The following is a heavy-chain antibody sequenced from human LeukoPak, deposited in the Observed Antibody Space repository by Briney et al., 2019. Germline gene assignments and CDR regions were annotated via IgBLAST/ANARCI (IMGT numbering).Heavy chain of an antibody. Sequence: SVKVSCKASGGTFSSYAISWVRQAPGQGLEWMGRIIPILGIANYAQKFQGRVTITADKSTSTAYMELSGLRSEDTAVYYCARDQSITMINWFDPWGQGTLVTVSS. D-gene: IGHD3-22*01. CDR1: GGTFSSYA. J-gene: IGHJ5*02. V-gene: IGHV1-69*04. CDR2: IIPILGIA. CDR3: ARDQSITMINWFDP.